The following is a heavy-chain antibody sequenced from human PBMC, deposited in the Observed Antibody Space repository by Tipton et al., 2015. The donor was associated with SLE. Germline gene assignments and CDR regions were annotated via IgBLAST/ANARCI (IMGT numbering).Heavy chain of an antibody. D-gene: IGHD1-26*01. CDR1: GHSISSGHY. V-gene: IGHV4-38-2*02. CDR2: IYHSGRT. CDR3: ARGGIVGAAGFDY. Sequence: TLSLTCTVSGHSISSGHYWGWIRQPPGRGLEWIGSIYHSGRTYYNPSLKSRVTFSVDTSENQFSLRLNSVTAADTAVYYCARGGIVGAAGFDYWGQGTLVTVSS. J-gene: IGHJ4*02.